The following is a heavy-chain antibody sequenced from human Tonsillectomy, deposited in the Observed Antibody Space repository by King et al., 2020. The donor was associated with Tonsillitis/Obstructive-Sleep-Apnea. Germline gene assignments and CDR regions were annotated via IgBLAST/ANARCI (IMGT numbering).Heavy chain of an antibody. D-gene: IGHD6-19*01. CDR3: ARVLAVAGINLGVDF. J-gene: IGHJ4*02. CDR1: GYSFCNLW. V-gene: IGHV5-51*01. CDR2: IYPGDSYT. Sequence: QLVQSGAEVKKPGESLKISCKGSGYSFCNLWIGWVRQMPGKSLEWMGIIYPGDSYTRYSPSFQGQVTIPADKSISTAYLQWSSLKASDTAMYYCARVLAVAGINLGVDFWGQGTLVTVSS.